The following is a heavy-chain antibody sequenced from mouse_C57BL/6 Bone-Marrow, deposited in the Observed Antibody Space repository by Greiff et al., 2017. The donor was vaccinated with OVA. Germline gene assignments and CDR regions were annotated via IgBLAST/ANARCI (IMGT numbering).Heavy chain of an antibody. CDR1: GFTFTDYY. V-gene: IGHV7-3*01. Sequence: EVHLVESGGGLVQPGGSLSLSCAASGFTFTDYYMSWVRQPPGKALEWLGFIRNKANGYTTEYSASVKGRFTISRDNSQSILYLQMNALRAEDSATYYCARSYYYGSSPHWYFDVWGTGTTVTVSS. J-gene: IGHJ1*03. CDR2: IRNKANGYTT. CDR3: ARSYYYGSSPHWYFDV. D-gene: IGHD1-1*01.